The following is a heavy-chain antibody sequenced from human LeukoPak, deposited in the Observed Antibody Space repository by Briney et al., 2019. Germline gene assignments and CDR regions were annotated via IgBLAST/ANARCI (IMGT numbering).Heavy chain of an antibody. Sequence: ASVNVSCKASGYTFTSYFTHWVRQAPGQGLEWMGWINPNSGGTDYAQKFQGRVTMTRDTSISTAYMELSRLPSDDTAVYYCARDILTDDAFDIWGQGTMVTVSS. CDR2: INPNSGGT. V-gene: IGHV1-2*02. CDR3: ARDILTDDAFDI. CDR1: GYTFTSYF. J-gene: IGHJ3*02. D-gene: IGHD7-27*01.